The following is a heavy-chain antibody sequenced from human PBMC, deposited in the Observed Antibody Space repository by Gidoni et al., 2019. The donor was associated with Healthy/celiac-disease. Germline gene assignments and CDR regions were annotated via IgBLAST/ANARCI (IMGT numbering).Heavy chain of an antibody. Sequence: QLQLQESGPGLVKPSETLSLTCTVSGGSISRSSYYWGWIRQPPGKGLEWIGSIYYSGSTYYNPSLKSRVTISVDTSKNQFSLKLSSVTAADTAVYYCARPRGIAAAGRFDPWGQGTLVTVSS. D-gene: IGHD6-13*01. CDR3: ARPRGIAAAGRFDP. J-gene: IGHJ5*02. CDR2: IYYSGST. CDR1: GGSISRSSYY. V-gene: IGHV4-39*01.